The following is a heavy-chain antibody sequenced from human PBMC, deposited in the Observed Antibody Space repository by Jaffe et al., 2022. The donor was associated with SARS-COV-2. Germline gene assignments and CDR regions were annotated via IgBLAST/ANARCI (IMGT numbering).Heavy chain of an antibody. Sequence: QVQLVESGGGVVQPGRSLRLSCAASGFTFSSYGMHWVRQAPGKGLEWVAVIWYDGSNKYYADSVKGRFTISRDNSKNTLYLQMNSLRAEDTAVYYCARDWAPIAVAGLFDYWGQGTLVTVSS. CDR2: IWYDGSNK. D-gene: IGHD6-19*01. J-gene: IGHJ4*02. CDR3: ARDWAPIAVAGLFDY. V-gene: IGHV3-33*01. CDR1: GFTFSSYG.